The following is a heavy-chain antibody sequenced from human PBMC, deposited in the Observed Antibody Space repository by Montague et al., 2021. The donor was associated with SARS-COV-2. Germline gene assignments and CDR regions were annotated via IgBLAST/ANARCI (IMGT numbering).Heavy chain of an antibody. CDR3: VREGRSSAYAMDY. D-gene: IGHD3-22*01. J-gene: IGHJ4*02. CDR1: GGAINSGDFY. CDR2: IYVTGST. V-gene: IGHV4-61*10. Sequence: SETLSITCTVSGGAINSGDFYWSWVRQPAGKGLEWIGRIYVTGSTRYSPSLESRVTMSIDTAKGQFSLKLTSVTAADTAVYYCVREGRSSAYAMDYWGQGTLVTVSS.